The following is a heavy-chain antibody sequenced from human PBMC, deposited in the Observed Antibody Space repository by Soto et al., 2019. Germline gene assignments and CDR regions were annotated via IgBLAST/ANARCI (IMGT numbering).Heavy chain of an antibody. CDR2: IWSDGSNK. CDR1: GFTFSTYG. J-gene: IGHJ4*02. Sequence: QVQVVESGGGVVQPGRSLRLSCAASGFTFSTYGMHWVRQAPGKGLEWVALIWSDGSNKYYRDSVQGRFTISRDNSKNTLYLKMSSLRAEDTDVYYCVRVFDTYYFDLWGQGSLLTVCS. V-gene: IGHV3-33*01. CDR3: VRVFDTYYFDL. D-gene: IGHD3-10*01.